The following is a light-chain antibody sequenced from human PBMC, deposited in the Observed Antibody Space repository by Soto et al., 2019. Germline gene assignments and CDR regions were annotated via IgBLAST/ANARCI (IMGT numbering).Light chain of an antibody. CDR1: ASISSW. J-gene: IGKJ1*01. V-gene: IGKV1-5*01. CDR3: LQHNSYPPT. Sequence: IQMTQSTSTLSTSVGDRSTITCRANASISSWLAWYQQKPGKAPKRLIYAASSLQSGVPSRFSGSGSGTEFTLTISSLQPEDFATYYCLQHNSYPPTFGQGTKVDIK. CDR2: AAS.